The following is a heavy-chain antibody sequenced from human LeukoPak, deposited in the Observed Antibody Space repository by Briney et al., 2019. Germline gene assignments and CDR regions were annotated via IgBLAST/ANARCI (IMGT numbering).Heavy chain of an antibody. CDR3: STTYYYDSSEGY. CDR2: IKSKTDGGTT. V-gene: IGHV3-15*07. D-gene: IGHD3-22*01. Sequence: PGGSLRLSCAASGFTFSNAWMNLVRQAPGKGLEWVGRIKSKTDGGTTDYAAPVKGRFTISRDDSKNTLYLQMNSLRTEDTAVYYCSTTYYYDSSEGYWGQGTLVTVSS. J-gene: IGHJ4*02. CDR1: GFTFSNAW.